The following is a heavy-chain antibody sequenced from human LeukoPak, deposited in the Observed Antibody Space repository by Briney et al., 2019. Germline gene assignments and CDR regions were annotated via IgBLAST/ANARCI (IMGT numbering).Heavy chain of an antibody. CDR2: ISYDGSNK. CDR1: GFTFSSYA. J-gene: IGHJ6*02. Sequence: GRSLRLSCAASGFTFSSYAMHWVRQAPGKGLEWVAVISYDGSNKYYADSVKGRFTISRDNSKNTLYLQMNSLRAEDTAVYYCARDDADLYYYGMDVWGQGTTVTVSS. CDR3: ARDDADLYYYGMDV. V-gene: IGHV3-30-3*01.